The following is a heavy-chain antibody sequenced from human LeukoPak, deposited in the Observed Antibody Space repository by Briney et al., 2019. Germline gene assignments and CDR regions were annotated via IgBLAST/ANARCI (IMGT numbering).Heavy chain of an antibody. D-gene: IGHD3-10*01. CDR3: AKRAQLRACRLLWFGEARNYFDY. J-gene: IGHJ4*02. CDR2: IRYDGSNK. CDR1: GFTFSSYG. V-gene: IGHV3-30*02. Sequence: PGGSLRLSCAPSGFTFSSYGMHWVRQAPGKGLEWVAFIRYDGSNKYYADSVKGRFTISRDNSKNTLYLQMNSLRAEDTAVYYCAKRAQLRACRLLWFGEARNYFDYWGQGTLVTVSS.